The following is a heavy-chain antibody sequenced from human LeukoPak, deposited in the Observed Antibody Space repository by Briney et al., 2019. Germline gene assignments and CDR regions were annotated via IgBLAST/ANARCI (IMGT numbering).Heavy chain of an antibody. D-gene: IGHD6-19*01. J-gene: IGHJ4*02. CDR2: IRYVGSNK. Sequence: PGGSLRLSCAASGFTFSSYGMHWVRQAPGKGLEWVAFIRYVGSNKYYAASVKGRLTISRENSKNTMYLQMNSLRAEDTAGYYCAKEARAVAGNFDYWGQGTLVTVSS. CDR3: AKEARAVAGNFDY. CDR1: GFTFSSYG. V-gene: IGHV3-30*02.